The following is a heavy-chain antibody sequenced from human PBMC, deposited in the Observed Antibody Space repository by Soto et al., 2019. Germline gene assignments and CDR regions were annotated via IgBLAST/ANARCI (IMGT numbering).Heavy chain of an antibody. CDR1: GSTFTGYY. V-gene: IGHV1-2*04. D-gene: IGHD6-13*01. CDR3: ASGSIAASGTQPCRYHRYRKAF. CDR2: INPNSGGT. J-gene: IGHJ6*02. Sequence: ASVKVSCKASGSTFTGYYMHWVLKALGQGLEWMGWINPNSGGTNCAQKFQGWVTMTRDTSISTAYMELSRLRSDDTAVYYCASGSIAASGTQPCRYHRYRKAFRSQRTSDPGSS.